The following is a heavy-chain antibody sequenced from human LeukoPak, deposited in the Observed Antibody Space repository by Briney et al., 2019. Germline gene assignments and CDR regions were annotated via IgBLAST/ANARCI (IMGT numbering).Heavy chain of an antibody. Sequence: GGSLRLSCAASGFTFSSYWMHWVRQAPGKGLVWVSRINSDGSSTSYADSVKGRFTISRDNAKNTLYLQMNSLRAEDTAVYYCVTRMSSSSRLDYWGQGTLVTVSS. V-gene: IGHV3-74*01. CDR3: VTRMSSSSRLDY. CDR1: GFTFSSYW. D-gene: IGHD6-6*01. J-gene: IGHJ4*02. CDR2: INSDGSST.